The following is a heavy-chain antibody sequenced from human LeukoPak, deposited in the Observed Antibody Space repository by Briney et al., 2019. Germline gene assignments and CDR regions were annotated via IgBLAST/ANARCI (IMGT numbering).Heavy chain of an antibody. Sequence: PSETLSFTCTVSSGSISSGSYYWSWIRQPPGKGLEWIGYIYYSGSTNYNPSLKSRVTISVDTSKNQFSLKLSSVTAADTAVYYCARVYYYDSSGYPRWDAFDIWGQGTMVTVSS. D-gene: IGHD3-22*01. CDR3: ARVYYYDSSGYPRWDAFDI. CDR1: SGSISSGSYY. V-gene: IGHV4-61*01. J-gene: IGHJ3*02. CDR2: IYYSGST.